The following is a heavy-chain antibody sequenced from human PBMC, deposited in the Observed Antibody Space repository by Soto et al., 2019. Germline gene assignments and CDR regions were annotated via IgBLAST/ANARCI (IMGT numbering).Heavy chain of an antibody. D-gene: IGHD2-2*01. CDR1: GGSMSSHY. V-gene: IGHV4-59*11. CDR3: ARPAMENCTSTACYQDWYLDL. CDR2: IYYSGTT. J-gene: IGHJ2*01. Sequence: SETLSLTCAVSGGSMSSHYWSWIRQSPGKELERIGYIYYSGTTNYNPSLKSRVTISVDTSKNQFSLNLSSVTAADTAVYYCARPAMENCTSTACYQDWYLDLWGRGTLVTVSS.